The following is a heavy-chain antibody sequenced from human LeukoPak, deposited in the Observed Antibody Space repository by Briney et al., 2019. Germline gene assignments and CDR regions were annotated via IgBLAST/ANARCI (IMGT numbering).Heavy chain of an antibody. J-gene: IGHJ2*01. V-gene: IGHV1-2*02. CDR3: ARDWEGLGEYWYFDL. CDR2: INPNSGGT. D-gene: IGHD1-26*01. Sequence: ASVKVSCKASGYTFTGYYMHWVRQAPGQGLEWMGWINPNSGGTNYAEKFQGRVTMTRDTSISTAYMELSRLRSDDTAVYYCARDWEGLGEYWYFDLWGRGTLVTVSS. CDR1: GYTFTGYY.